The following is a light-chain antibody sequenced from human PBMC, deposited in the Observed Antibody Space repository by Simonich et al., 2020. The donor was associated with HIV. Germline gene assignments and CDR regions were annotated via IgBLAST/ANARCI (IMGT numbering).Light chain of an antibody. CDR3: QSYDSSLSGV. J-gene: IGLJ3*02. CDR1: SSNIGAGFD. V-gene: IGLV1-40*01. Sequence: QSVLTQPPSVSGAPGQRVTISCTGSSSNIGAGFDVHWYQHLPGTAPKLLIYSNNNRPSGVPDRFSGSKAGTSASLAITGLQAEDDADYYCQSYDSSLSGVFGGGTKLTVL. CDR2: SNN.